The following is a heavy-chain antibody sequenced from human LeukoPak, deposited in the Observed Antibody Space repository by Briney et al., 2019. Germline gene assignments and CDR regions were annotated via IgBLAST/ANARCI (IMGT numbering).Heavy chain of an antibody. V-gene: IGHV3-74*01. CDR2: INSDGSST. J-gene: IGHJ4*02. CDR3: TRGAEVSGYPVFQH. CDR1: GFTFSSYW. Sequence: GGSLRLSCAASGFTFSSYWMHWVRQAPGKGLVWVSRINSDGSSTSYADSVKGRFTISRDNAKNSLYLQMNSLRPEDTAMYYCTRGAEVSGYPVFQHWGQGALVTVSS. D-gene: IGHD3-22*01.